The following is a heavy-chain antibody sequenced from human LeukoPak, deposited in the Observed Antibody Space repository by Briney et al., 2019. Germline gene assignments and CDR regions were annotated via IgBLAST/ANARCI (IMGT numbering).Heavy chain of an antibody. CDR1: GGSFSGYY. V-gene: IGHV4-34*01. J-gene: IGHJ4*02. D-gene: IGHD3-10*01. CDR2: INHSGST. CDR3: ARHAMVRGVISY. Sequence: PSETLSLTCAVYGGSFSGYYWSWIRQPPGKGLEWIGEINHSGSTNYNPSLKSRVTISVDTSKDQFSLKLSSVTAADTAVYYCARHAMVRGVISYWGQGTLVTVSS.